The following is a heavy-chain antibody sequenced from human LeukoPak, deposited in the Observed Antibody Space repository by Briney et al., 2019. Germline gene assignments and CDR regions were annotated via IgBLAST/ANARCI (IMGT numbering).Heavy chain of an antibody. CDR1: GFTSSSYS. V-gene: IGHV3-21*01. CDR3: ARVRRVTMVRGASNYFDY. Sequence: GGSLRLSCAASGFTSSSYSMNSVRQAPGKGLEWVSSISSSSSYIYYADSVKGRFTISRDNAKNSLYLQMNSLRAEDTAVYYCARVRRVTMVRGASNYFDYWGQGTLVTVSS. D-gene: IGHD3-10*01. CDR2: ISSSSSYI. J-gene: IGHJ4*02.